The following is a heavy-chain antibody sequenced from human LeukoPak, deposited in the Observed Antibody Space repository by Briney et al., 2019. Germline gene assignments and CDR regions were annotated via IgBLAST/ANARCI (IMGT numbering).Heavy chain of an antibody. D-gene: IGHD3-22*01. V-gene: IGHV3-9*01. CDR3: AKDIGGDESRAFDI. CDR1: GFTFDDYA. J-gene: IGHJ3*02. CDR2: ISWNSGSI. Sequence: GGSLRLSCAASGFTFDDYAMHWVRQAPGKGLEWVSGISWNSGSIGYADSVKGRFTISRDNAKNSLYLQMNSLRAEDTALYYCAKDIGGDESRAFDIWGQGTMVTVSS.